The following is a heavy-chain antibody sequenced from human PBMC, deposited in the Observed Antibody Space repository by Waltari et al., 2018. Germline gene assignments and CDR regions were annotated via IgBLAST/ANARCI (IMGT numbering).Heavy chain of an antibody. Sequence: VQLLESGGGLVQPGGSLRLSCAASGFTFSSYAMSWVRQAPGKGLEWVSAISGSGGSTYDADSVKGRFTIARDNSKNTLYLQMNSLRAEDTAVYYCAKVREPYGDYEGYFQHWGQGTLVTVSS. D-gene: IGHD4-17*01. J-gene: IGHJ1*01. CDR3: AKVREPYGDYEGYFQH. CDR2: ISGSGGST. CDR1: GFTFSSYA. V-gene: IGHV3-23*01.